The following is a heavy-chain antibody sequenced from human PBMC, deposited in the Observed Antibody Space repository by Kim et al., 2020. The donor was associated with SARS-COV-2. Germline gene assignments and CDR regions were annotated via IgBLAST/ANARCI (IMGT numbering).Heavy chain of an antibody. J-gene: IGHJ4*02. CDR1: GFTFRNYA. D-gene: IGHD5-12*01. CDR2: ISGTSDYT. CDR3: AKPLTSGYYYFDY. Sequence: GGSLRLSCVASGFTFRNYAMSWVRQAPGKGLEWVSVISGTSDYTYYADSVKGRFTSSRDNSKNTLYLQMNSLRAEDTAVYYCAKPLTSGYYYFDYWGQGTLVTVSS. V-gene: IGHV3-23*01.